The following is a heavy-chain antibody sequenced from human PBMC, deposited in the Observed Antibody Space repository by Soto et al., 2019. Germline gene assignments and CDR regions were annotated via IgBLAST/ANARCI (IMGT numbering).Heavy chain of an antibody. Sequence: QVQLVESGGGVVQPGRSLRLPCAASGFTFSSYGIHWVRQAPGKGLEWVAVISYDGSNKYYADSVKGRFTISRDNSKNTLYLQVNSLRADDTAVYYCAKQGLPHHNWFDPWGQGTLVTVSS. J-gene: IGHJ5*02. CDR1: GFTFSSYG. CDR3: AKQGLPHHNWFDP. V-gene: IGHV3-30*18. CDR2: ISYDGSNK. D-gene: IGHD2-15*01.